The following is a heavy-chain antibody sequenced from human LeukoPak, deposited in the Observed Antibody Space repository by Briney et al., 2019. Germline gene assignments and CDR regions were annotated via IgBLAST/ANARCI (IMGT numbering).Heavy chain of an antibody. V-gene: IGHV1-2*02. Sequence: ASVKVSCKASGYTFTGYYMHWVRLAPGQGLEWMGWINPNSGGTNYAQKFQGRVTMTRDTSISTAYMELSRLRSDDTAVYYCARGVGSGWYNWFDPWGQGTLVTVSS. D-gene: IGHD6-19*01. J-gene: IGHJ5*02. CDR2: INPNSGGT. CDR1: GYTFTGYY. CDR3: ARGVGSGWYNWFDP.